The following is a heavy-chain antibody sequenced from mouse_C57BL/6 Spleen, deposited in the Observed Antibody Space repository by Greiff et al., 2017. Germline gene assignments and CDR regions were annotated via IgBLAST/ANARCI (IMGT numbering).Heavy chain of an antibody. D-gene: IGHD2-1*01. CDR2: INPNNGGT. CDR1: GYTFTDYY. J-gene: IGHJ4*01. Sequence: EVQLQQSGPELVKPGASVKISCKASGYTFTDYYMNWVKQSHGKSLEWIGDINPNNGGTSYNQKFKGKATLTVDKSSSTAYMELRSLTSEDSAVYYCASYYGNAMDYWGQGTSVTVSS. CDR3: ASYYGNAMDY. V-gene: IGHV1-26*01.